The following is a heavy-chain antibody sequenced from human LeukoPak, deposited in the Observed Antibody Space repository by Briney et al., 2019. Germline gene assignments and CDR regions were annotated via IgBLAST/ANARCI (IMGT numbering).Heavy chain of an antibody. D-gene: IGHD6-19*01. V-gene: IGHV4-61*01. J-gene: IGHJ4*02. CDR2: IYHSGST. CDR3: QYSSVPTPRDNFDY. CDR1: GGSVSSSSYY. Sequence: PSETLSLTCTVSGGSVSSSSYYWSWIRQPPGKGLEWIGYIYHSGSTNYNPSLKSRVTISVDTSKNQFSLKLSSVTAADTAVYYCQYSSVPTPRDNFDYWGQGTLVTVSS.